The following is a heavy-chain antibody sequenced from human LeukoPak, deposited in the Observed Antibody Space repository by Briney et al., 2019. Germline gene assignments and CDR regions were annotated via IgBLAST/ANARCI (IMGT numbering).Heavy chain of an antibody. J-gene: IGHJ4*02. CDR2: ISAYNGNT. D-gene: IGHD6-13*01. CDR1: GYTFTSYG. Sequence: GSVNVSCKASGYTFTSYGISWVRQAPGQGLEWMGWISAYNGNTNYAQKLQGRVTMTTDTPTTTAYIQLRSLRSEHTAVYYCASGLPYRSSRYYHHWGQGPLVTVSS. V-gene: IGHV1-18*04. CDR3: ASGLPYRSSRYYHH.